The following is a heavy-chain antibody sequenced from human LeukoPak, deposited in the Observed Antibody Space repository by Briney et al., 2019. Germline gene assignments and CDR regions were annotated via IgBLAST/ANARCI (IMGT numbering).Heavy chain of an antibody. CDR2: INTNTGNP. V-gene: IGHV7-4-1*02. CDR1: GYTLTSYG. D-gene: IGHD4-17*01. Sequence: GASVKVSCKASGYTLTSYGMNWVRQAPGQGLEWMGWINTNTGNPTYAQGFTGRLVFSVDTSVSTAYLQISSLKAEDTAVYYCARSVTPQYFQHWGQGTLVTVSS. CDR3: ARSVTPQYFQH. J-gene: IGHJ1*01.